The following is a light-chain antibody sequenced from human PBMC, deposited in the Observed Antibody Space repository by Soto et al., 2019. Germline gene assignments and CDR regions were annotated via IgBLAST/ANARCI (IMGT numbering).Light chain of an antibody. CDR2: DVS. CDR3: SSYTSSNTLV. Sequence: SVLTQPASVSGSPGQSITISCTRTSSDVGGYNYVSWYQQHPGKAPKFMIYDVSNRPSGVSNRFSGSKSGNTASLTISGLQADDEADYYCSSYTSSNTLVFGTGTKVTVL. CDR1: SSDVGGYNY. J-gene: IGLJ1*01. V-gene: IGLV2-14*01.